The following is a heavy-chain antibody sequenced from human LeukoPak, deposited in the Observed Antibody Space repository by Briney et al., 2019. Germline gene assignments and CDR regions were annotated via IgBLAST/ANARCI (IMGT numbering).Heavy chain of an antibody. Sequence: PSETLSLTCAVYGGSFSGYYWSWIRQPPGKGLEWIGYTYYSGSTNYNPSLKSRVTISVDTSKNQFSLKLSSVTAADTAGYYCARDVSSTPRDWGQGTLVTVSS. CDR2: TYYSGST. CDR3: ARDVSSTPRD. D-gene: IGHD2-8*01. V-gene: IGHV4-59*01. CDR1: GGSFSGYY. J-gene: IGHJ4*02.